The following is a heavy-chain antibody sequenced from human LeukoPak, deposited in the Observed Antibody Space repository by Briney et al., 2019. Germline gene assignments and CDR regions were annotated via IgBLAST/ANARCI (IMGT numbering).Heavy chain of an antibody. Sequence: SSVKVSCKASVYTFTVYYMHWVRQAPRQGLEWMVWINPNSGGTNYAQKFQGRVTMTRDTSISTAYMELSRLRSDATAVYYCARDLVGEQPRITGKLFDPWGQGTLVTVSS. J-gene: IGHJ5*02. CDR2: INPNSGGT. CDR1: VYTFTVYY. D-gene: IGHD1-20*01. V-gene: IGHV1-2*02. CDR3: ARDLVGEQPRITGKLFDP.